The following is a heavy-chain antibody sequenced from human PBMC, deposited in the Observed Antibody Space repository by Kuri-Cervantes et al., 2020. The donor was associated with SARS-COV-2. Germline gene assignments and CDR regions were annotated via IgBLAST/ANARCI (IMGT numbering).Heavy chain of an antibody. V-gene: IGHV3-21*04. CDR3: AKDAWGTEDAFDI. CDR1: GFTFRSYS. CDR2: ISSSSSYI. Sequence: GESLKISCAASGFTFRSYSMNWVRQAPGKGLEWVSSISSSSSYIYYADSVKGRFTISRDNAKNSLYLQMNSLRAEDTALYYCAKDAWGTEDAFDIWGQGTMVTVSS. J-gene: IGHJ3*02. D-gene: IGHD7-27*01.